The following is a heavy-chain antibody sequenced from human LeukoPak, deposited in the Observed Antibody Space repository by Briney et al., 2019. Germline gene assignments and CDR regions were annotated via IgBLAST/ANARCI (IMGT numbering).Heavy chain of an antibody. Sequence: ASLNPSSTASLYTFTTYGINWIRPASAQRLEWMGWINTNNVNRNYAQKLQGRVTMTTDTSTNTAYMGLMSLTSDDTAVYYCARAGQLDYWGQGTLVTVSS. J-gene: IGHJ4*02. CDR3: ARAGQLDY. D-gene: IGHD1-1*01. CDR2: INTNNVNR. V-gene: IGHV1-18*01. CDR1: LYTFTTYG.